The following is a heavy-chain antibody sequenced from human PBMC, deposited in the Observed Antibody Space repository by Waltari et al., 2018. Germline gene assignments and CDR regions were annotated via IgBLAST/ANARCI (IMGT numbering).Heavy chain of an antibody. J-gene: IGHJ6*03. CDR3: ARGRDYSNRDGDYYYYYYMDV. CDR1: GGSINSDYY. CDR2: IYYGATT. D-gene: IGHD4-4*01. V-gene: IGHV4-30-4*08. Sequence: QVELQESGPGLVRPPQTLSLTCAVAGGSINSDYYWTWIRQPPGKGLEWLGYIYYGATTHYNPSLKTRLTISMGTSESEFSLKLSSVTAADTAVYYCARGRDYSNRDGDYYYYYYMDVWGKGTTVTVSS.